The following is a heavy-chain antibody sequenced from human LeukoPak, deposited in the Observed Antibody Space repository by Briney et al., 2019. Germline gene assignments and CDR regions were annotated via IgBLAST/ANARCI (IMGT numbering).Heavy chain of an antibody. D-gene: IGHD6-13*01. CDR1: GGSFSGYY. J-gene: IGHJ6*02. V-gene: IGHV4-34*01. CDR3: ARGPYSTVYYYYGMDV. CDR2: INHSGST. Sequence: SETLSLTCAVYGGSFSGYYWSWIRQPPRKGLEWIGEINHSGSTNYNPSLTSRVTISVDTSKNQFSLKLSSVTAADTAVYYCARGPYSTVYYYYGMDVWGQGTTVTVSS.